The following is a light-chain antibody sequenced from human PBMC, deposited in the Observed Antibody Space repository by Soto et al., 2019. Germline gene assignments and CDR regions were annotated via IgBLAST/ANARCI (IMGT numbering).Light chain of an antibody. V-gene: IGKV3-20*01. CDR2: GAS. CDR1: QSVSSNY. Sequence: EIVLTQSPGTLSLSPGERATLSCRASQSVSSNYLAWYQQKPGQAPRLLIYGASSRATGIPDRFSGSGSGTDFTLTISRLEPEDVAVYYCQRYDISPFPFGQGTKLEIK. CDR3: QRYDISPFP. J-gene: IGKJ2*01.